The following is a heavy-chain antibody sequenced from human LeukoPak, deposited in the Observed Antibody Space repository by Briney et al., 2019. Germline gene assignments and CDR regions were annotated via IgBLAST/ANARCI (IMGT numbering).Heavy chain of an antibody. V-gene: IGHV3-30*18. Sequence: GGSLRLSCAASGFTFSNYGMHWVRQAPGKGLEWVVVISYDGSNKYYADSVKGRFTISRDNSKNTLYLQMNSLRAEETAVYYCANGYYYGSGSYYKEAFDIWGQGTMVTVSS. J-gene: IGHJ3*02. CDR1: GFTFSNYG. CDR2: ISYDGSNK. CDR3: ANGYYYGSGSYYKEAFDI. D-gene: IGHD3-10*01.